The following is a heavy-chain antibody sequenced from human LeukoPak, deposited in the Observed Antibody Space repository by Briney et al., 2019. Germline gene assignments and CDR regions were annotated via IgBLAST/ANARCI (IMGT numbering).Heavy chain of an antibody. J-gene: IGHJ3*02. CDR3: AKDSRHSPDNAFDI. CDR2: ISWNSGSI. V-gene: IGHV3-9*01. CDR1: GFTFDDYA. Sequence: GGSLRLSCAASGFTFDDYAMHWVRQAPGKGLEWVSGISWNSGSIGYADSVKGRFTISRDNAKNSLYLQMNSLRAEDTALYYCAKDSRHSPDNAFDIWGQGTMVTVSS.